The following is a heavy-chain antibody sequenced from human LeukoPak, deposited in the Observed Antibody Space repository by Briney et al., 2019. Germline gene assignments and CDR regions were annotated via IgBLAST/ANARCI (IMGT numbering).Heavy chain of an antibody. D-gene: IGHD4-17*01. V-gene: IGHV3-30-3*01. CDR2: ISYDGDNK. Sequence: GRSLRLSCAATGFTFSAYAMHWVRQAPGKGLEWVAIISYDGDNKYYADSVKGRFTISRDNSKDTLFVQLSSLRAEDTAVYFCARGAGNAYVDSGSKTRFDYWGQGTLITVSS. CDR1: GFTFSAYA. J-gene: IGHJ4*02. CDR3: ARGAGNAYVDSGSKTRFDY.